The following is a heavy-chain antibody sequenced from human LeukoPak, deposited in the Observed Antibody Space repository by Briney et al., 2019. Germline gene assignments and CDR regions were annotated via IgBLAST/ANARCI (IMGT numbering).Heavy chain of an antibody. CDR1: EFTFSSYG. CDR3: AKAGQNSGWVCDP. J-gene: IGHJ5*02. V-gene: IGHV3-30*02. CDR2: IRYDGSDK. Sequence: TGGSLRLSCAASEFTFSSYGMHWVRQAPGKGLEWVAFIRYDGSDKYYADSVKGRFTISRDNSKNTLYLQMNSLRAEDRAVYYCAKAGQNSGWVCDPWGQGTLVTVSS. D-gene: IGHD5-12*01.